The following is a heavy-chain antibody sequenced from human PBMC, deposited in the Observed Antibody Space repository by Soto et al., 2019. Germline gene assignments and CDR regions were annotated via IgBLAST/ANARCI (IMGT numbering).Heavy chain of an antibody. CDR3: SRDRWLQFDPRGESDY. CDR2: ISAYNRNT. Sequence: GAGVNVSCKPSGWTFPSYCSSWVGQAPGQGLEWMGWISAYNRNTTYAQQLQGRVTMTTYTSTSTAYMELRSLRSDATAVYYCSRDRWLQFDPRGESDYWGQGTLVTVSS. V-gene: IGHV1-18*04. J-gene: IGHJ4*02. CDR1: GWTFPSYC. D-gene: IGHD5-12*01.